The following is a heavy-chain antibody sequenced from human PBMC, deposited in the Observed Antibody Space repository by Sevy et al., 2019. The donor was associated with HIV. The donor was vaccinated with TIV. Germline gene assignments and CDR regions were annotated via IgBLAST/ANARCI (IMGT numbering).Heavy chain of an antibody. J-gene: IGHJ3*02. CDR1: GFTFTSYA. V-gene: IGHV3-23*01. Sequence: GGSLRLSCKPSGFTFTSYAMSWVRQAPGKGLEWVSTIYGSGGATYYADSVKGRFTISRDNSKNTPYLQMNSLRIEDTAVYYCAGGRYDSSGSFDAFDIWGQGTMVTVSS. D-gene: IGHD3-22*01. CDR2: IYGSGGAT. CDR3: AGGRYDSSGSFDAFDI.